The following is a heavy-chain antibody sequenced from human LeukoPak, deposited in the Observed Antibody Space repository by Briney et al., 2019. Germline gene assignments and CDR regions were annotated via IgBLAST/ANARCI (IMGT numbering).Heavy chain of an antibody. CDR3: ARKYSSGWKLSVFQH. Sequence: ASVKVSFKASGSTFTSYDINWVRQATGQGLEWMGWMNPNSGNTGYAQKFQGRVTMTRNTSISTAYMELSSLRSEDTAVYYCARKYSSGWKLSVFQHWGQGTLVTVSS. CDR1: GSTFTSYD. J-gene: IGHJ1*01. V-gene: IGHV1-8*01. D-gene: IGHD6-19*01. CDR2: MNPNSGNT.